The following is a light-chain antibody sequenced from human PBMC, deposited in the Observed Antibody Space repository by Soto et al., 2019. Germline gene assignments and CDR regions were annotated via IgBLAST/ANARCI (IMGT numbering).Light chain of an antibody. Sequence: QSVLTQSSSASASLGSSVKLTCTLSSGHSSYIIAWHQQQPGKAPRYLMKLEGSGSYNKGSGVPDRFSGSSSGADRYLTTAHLKLEDDADYYCETWDSTTQKWVFGGGTKLTVL. CDR2: LEGSGSY. V-gene: IGLV4-60*02. CDR3: ETWDSTTQKWV. CDR1: SGHSSYI. J-gene: IGLJ3*02.